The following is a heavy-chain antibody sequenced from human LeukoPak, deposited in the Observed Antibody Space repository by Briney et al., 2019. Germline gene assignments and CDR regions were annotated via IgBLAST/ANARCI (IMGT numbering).Heavy chain of an antibody. CDR2: INPNSGGT. CDR1: GYTFTGYY. J-gene: IGHJ4*02. V-gene: IGHV1-2*06. D-gene: IGHD3-3*01. Sequence: ASVKVSCKASGYTFTGYYMHWVRQAPGQGLEWMGQINPNSGGTNYAQKFQGRVTMTRDTSISTAYMELSRLRSDDTAVYYCARGITYYDFWSGPNYGGYWGQGTLVTVSS. CDR3: ARGITYYDFWSGPNYGGY.